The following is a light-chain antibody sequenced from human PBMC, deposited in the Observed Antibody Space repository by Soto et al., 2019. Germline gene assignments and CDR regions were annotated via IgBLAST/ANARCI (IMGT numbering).Light chain of an antibody. CDR3: AAWDDSLSAWV. V-gene: IGLV1-47*01. J-gene: IGLJ3*02. CDR1: SSNIGSNY. Sequence: QSVLTQPPSASGTPGQRVTISCSGSSSNIGSNYVYWYQQLPGTAPKLLIYTTNQRPSGVPDRFSGSKSGTSASLAISGLRSEDEADYYCAAWDDSLSAWVFGGGTKLTVL. CDR2: TTN.